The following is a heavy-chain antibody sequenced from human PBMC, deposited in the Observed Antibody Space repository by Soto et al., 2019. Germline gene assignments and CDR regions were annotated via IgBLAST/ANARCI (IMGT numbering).Heavy chain of an antibody. J-gene: IGHJ4*02. Sequence: QVQLVESGGGLVKPGGSLRLSCAASGFTFSDYYMSWIRQAPGKGLEWVSYISSSSSYTNYADSVKGRFTISRDNAKNXQYLQMNSLRAEDTAVYYCARDMFDCSGGSCYSGDYWGQGTLVTVSS. CDR2: ISSSSSYT. V-gene: IGHV3-11*05. CDR1: GFTFSDYY. D-gene: IGHD2-15*01. CDR3: ARDMFDCSGGSCYSGDY.